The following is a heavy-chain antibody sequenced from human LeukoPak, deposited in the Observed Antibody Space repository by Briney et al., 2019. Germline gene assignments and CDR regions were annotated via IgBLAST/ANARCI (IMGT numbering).Heavy chain of an antibody. CDR3: ARDWGSRGKFDI. J-gene: IGHJ3*02. D-gene: IGHD3-16*01. CDR1: GFTFSSYA. V-gene: IGHV3-21*01. CDR2: ISSSSSYI. Sequence: GGSLRLSCAASGFTFSSYAMSWVRQAPGKGLEWVSSISSSSSYIYYADSVKGRFTISRDNAQNSLYLQMNSLRAEDTAVYYCARDWGSRGKFDIWGQGTMVTVSS.